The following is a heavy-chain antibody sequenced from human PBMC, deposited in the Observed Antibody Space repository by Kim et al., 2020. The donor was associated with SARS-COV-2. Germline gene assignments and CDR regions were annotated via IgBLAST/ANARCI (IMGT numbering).Heavy chain of an antibody. D-gene: IGHD3-3*01. J-gene: IGHJ6*02. CDR2: ISAYNGNT. Sequence: ASVKVSCKASGYTFTSYGISWVRQAPGQGLEWMGWISAYNGNTNYAQKLQGRVTMTTDTSTSTAYMELRSLRSDDTAVYYCARNGGDFWSGYLSPYYGMDVWGQGTTVTVSS. V-gene: IGHV1-18*01. CDR1: GYTFTSYG. CDR3: ARNGGDFWSGYLSPYYGMDV.